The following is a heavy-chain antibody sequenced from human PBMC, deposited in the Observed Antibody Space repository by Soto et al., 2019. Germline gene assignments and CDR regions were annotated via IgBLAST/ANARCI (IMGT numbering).Heavy chain of an antibody. CDR2: TKYRSKWYY. V-gene: IGHV6-1*01. J-gene: IGHJ6*03. CDR3: ERGHDYDMDV. Sequence: PSQTLSLTCAISGDSVSSNNAAWNWIRQSPSRGLEWLGRTKYRSKWYYDYAVFVKSRIIINPDTSKNQFSLQLNSVTPEDTAVYYCERGHDYDMDVWGKGTTVTVSS. CDR1: GDSVSSNNAA.